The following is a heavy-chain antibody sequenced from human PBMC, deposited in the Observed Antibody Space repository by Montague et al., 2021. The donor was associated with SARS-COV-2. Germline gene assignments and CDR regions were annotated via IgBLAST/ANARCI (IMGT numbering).Heavy chain of an antibody. CDR1: GGSFSGYY. V-gene: IGHV4-59*10. Sequence: SETLSLTCAVYGGSFSGYYWSWIRQPPGKGLEWIGRIYTSGSTNYNPSLKSRVPISVDTSKNQFSLKLSSVTAADTAVYYCAREVYQLPNTYYYYYGMDVWGQGTTVTVSS. CDR2: IYTSGST. CDR3: AREVYQLPNTYYYYYGMDV. J-gene: IGHJ6*02. D-gene: IGHD2-2*01.